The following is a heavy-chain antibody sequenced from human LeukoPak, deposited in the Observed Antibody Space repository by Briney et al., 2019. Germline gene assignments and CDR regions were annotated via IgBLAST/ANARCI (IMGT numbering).Heavy chain of an antibody. D-gene: IGHD6-19*01. CDR3: ARDGNEALAGTGAVTY. CDR2: INPSSGDT. J-gene: IGHJ4*02. Sequence: GASVKVSCTTSGYPFTGYYMHWVRQAPGQGLEWMGWINPSSGDTYYAQNFQGRVTMTRDTSISTAYMELSWLTSDDTAVYYCARDGNEALAGTGAVTYWGQGTLVTVSS. V-gene: IGHV1-2*02. CDR1: GYPFTGYY.